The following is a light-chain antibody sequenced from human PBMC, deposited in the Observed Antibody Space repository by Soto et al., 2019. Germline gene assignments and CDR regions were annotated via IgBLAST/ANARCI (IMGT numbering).Light chain of an antibody. CDR1: QTISSW. CDR2: KAS. J-gene: IGKJ1*01. CDR3: QQYHSYWT. Sequence: DIQMTQSPSTLSGSVGDRVTMTCRASQTISSWLAWYQQKPGKAPKLLIYKASTLKSGVPSRFSGSGSGTEFTLTISSLQTDDFSTYYCQQYHSYWTFGQGTKVDIK. V-gene: IGKV1-5*03.